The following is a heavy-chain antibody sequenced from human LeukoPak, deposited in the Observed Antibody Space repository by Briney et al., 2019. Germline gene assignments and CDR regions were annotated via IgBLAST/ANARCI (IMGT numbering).Heavy chain of an antibody. V-gene: IGHV3-30*02. Sequence: GGSLRLSCAASGSTFSSYGMHWVRQAPGKGLEWVAFIRYDGSNKYYADSVKGRFTISRDNSKNTLYLQMNSLRAEDTAVYYCAKSGTGSLGPDFDYWGQGTLVTVSS. CDR3: AKSGTGSLGPDFDY. D-gene: IGHD3-10*01. CDR2: IRYDGSNK. CDR1: GSTFSSYG. J-gene: IGHJ4*02.